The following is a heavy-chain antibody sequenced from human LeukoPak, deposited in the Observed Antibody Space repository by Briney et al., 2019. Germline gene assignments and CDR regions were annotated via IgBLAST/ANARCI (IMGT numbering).Heavy chain of an antibody. Sequence: SETPSLTCTVSGGSISSYWWSWIRQPPGKGLEWIGYIYNSGGSTKYNPSLQSRVTMSVDISKSQLSLKLSSVTAADTAVYYCASLGGTYDYWGQGTLVTVSS. CDR2: IYNSGGST. V-gene: IGHV4-59*08. D-gene: IGHD1-26*01. CDR1: GGSISSYW. CDR3: ASLGGTYDY. J-gene: IGHJ4*02.